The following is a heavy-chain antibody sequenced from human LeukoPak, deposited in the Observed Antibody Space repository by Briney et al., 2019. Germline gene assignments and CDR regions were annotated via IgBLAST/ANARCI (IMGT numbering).Heavy chain of an antibody. Sequence: GGSLRLSCAASGFTFSSYEMNWVRQAPGKGLEWVSYISISGSTIYYADSVKGRFTISRDNSKNTLYLQMNSLRAEDTAVYYCARVDYYGSGSYPATFDPWGQGTLVTVSS. D-gene: IGHD3-10*01. J-gene: IGHJ5*02. CDR3: ARVDYYGSGSYPATFDP. V-gene: IGHV3-48*03. CDR1: GFTFSSYE. CDR2: ISISGSTI.